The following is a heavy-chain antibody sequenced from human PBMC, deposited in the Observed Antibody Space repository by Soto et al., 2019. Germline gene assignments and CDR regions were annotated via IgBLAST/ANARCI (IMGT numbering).Heavy chain of an antibody. J-gene: IGHJ4*02. CDR1: GFTFSSYS. V-gene: IGHV3-21*01. CDR2: ISSSSSYI. D-gene: IGHD3-16*01. CDR3: ARSDGGGTFDY. Sequence: EVQLVESGGGLVKPGGSLRLSCAASGFTFSSYSMNWVRQAPGKGLEWVSSISSSSSYIYYADSVKGRFTISRDNAKNSLYLQMNSRRAEDTAVYYCARSDGGGTFDYWGQGTRVTVSS.